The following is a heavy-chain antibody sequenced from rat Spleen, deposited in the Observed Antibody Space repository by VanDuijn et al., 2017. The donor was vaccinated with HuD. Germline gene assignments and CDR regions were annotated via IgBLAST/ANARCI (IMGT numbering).Heavy chain of an antibody. D-gene: IGHD1-4*01. CDR2: ITNIGGTI. CDR1: GFTFSEYW. J-gene: IGHJ2*01. CDR3: ARGTTRGPFDY. Sequence: EVQLVESGGGLVQPGRSLKLSCVASGFTFSEYWMTWIRQAPGKGLEWVASITNIGGTIYYADSVKGRFTMSRDNAKSTLYLQMDSLRSEDTATYDCARGTTRGPFDYWGQGVMVTVSS. V-gene: IGHV5-31*01.